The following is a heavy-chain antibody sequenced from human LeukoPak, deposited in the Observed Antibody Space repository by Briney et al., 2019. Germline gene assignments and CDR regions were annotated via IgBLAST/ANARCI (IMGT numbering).Heavy chain of an antibody. CDR2: IHYGVNT. Sequence: PSATLSLTCTVSGGSIRGSNYWGWVRQAPGKGLEWIGTIHYGVNTYYNPSLKSRVTTSVDTSKSQFSLHVNSVTAADTAVYYCARQSSPIIPTAEGGGSRFDYWGQGSLVIVSS. V-gene: IGHV4-39*01. CDR3: ARQSSPIIPTAEGGGSRFDY. J-gene: IGHJ4*02. CDR1: GGSIRGSNY. D-gene: IGHD2-2*01.